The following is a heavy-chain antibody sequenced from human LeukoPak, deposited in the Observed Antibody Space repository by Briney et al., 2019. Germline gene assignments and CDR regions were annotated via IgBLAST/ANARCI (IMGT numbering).Heavy chain of an antibody. V-gene: IGHV4-34*01. CDR3: ATTVTAADFQH. D-gene: IGHD4-17*01. CDR2: INHSGST. Sequence: SETLSLTCAVYGGSFSGYYWSWIRQPPGKGLEWIGEINHSGSTNYNPSLKSRVTISVDTSKNRFSLKLSSVTAADTAVYYCATTVTAADFQHWGQGTLVTVSS. CDR1: GGSFSGYY. J-gene: IGHJ1*01.